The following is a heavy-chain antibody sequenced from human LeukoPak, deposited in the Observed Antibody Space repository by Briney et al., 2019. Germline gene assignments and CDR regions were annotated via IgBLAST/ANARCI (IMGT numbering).Heavy chain of an antibody. V-gene: IGHV3-53*01. Sequence: PGGSLRLSCAASGFSVSSNYMSWVRQAPGKGLEWVSVIYSGGSTYYADSVKGRFTISRDNSKNTLYLQMNSLKTEDTAVYYCTSRGIVGATSIDYWGQGTLVTVSS. J-gene: IGHJ4*02. D-gene: IGHD1-26*01. CDR2: IYSGGST. CDR1: GFSVSSNY. CDR3: TSRGIVGATSIDY.